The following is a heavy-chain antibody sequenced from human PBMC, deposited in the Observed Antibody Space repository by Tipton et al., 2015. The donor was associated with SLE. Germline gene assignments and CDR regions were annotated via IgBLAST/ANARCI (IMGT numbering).Heavy chain of an antibody. CDR2: IYYSGST. CDR3: ARHSSSWYSEYSQH. V-gene: IGHV4-30-4*01. D-gene: IGHD6-13*01. J-gene: IGHJ1*01. CDR1: GGSISSGDYY. Sequence: LRLSCTVSGGSISSGDYYWSWIRQPPGKGLEWIGYIYYSGSTYYNPSLKSRVTISVDTSKNQFSLKLSSVTAADTAVYYCARHSSSWYSEYSQHWGQGTLVTVSS.